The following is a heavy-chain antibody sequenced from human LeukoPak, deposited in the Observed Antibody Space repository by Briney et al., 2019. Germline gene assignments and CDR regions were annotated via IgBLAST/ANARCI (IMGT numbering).Heavy chain of an antibody. D-gene: IGHD5-24*01. CDR1: GFNFINAW. CDR3: TTEIDGYKPPGV. CDR2: IRSKTDGYTT. J-gene: IGHJ6*04. V-gene: IGHV3-15*01. Sequence: GGSLRLSCAASGFNFINAWMSWVRQAPGKGLEWVGRIRSKTDGYTTDYAAPVKGRFNISRDDSKNTLYLQMNSLKTEDIAVYYCTTEIDGYKPPGVWGKGTMVTVSS.